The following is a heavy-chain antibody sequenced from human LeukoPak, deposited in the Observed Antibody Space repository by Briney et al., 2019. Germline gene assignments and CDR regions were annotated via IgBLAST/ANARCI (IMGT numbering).Heavy chain of an antibody. CDR3: ASKKSSGSPLRR. CDR2: IRGSGGST. CDR1: GFTFSSYA. Sequence: GGSLRLSCAASGFTFSSYAMSWVRQAPGKGLEWVSAIRGSGGSTYYADSVKGRFTISRDNSKNTLYLQMNSLRAEDTAVYYCASKKSSGSPLRRWGQGTLVTVSS. D-gene: IGHD1-26*01. J-gene: IGHJ4*02. V-gene: IGHV3-23*01.